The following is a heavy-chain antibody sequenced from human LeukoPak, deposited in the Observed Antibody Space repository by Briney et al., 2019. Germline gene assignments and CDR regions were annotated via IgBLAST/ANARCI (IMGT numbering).Heavy chain of an antibody. Sequence: ASVKVSCKVSGYTLTELSMHWVRQAPGKGLEWMGGFDPEDGGTIYAQKFQGRVTMTEDTSTDTAYMELSSLGSEDTAVYYCATGIVAYYYYYGMDVWGQGTTVTVSS. J-gene: IGHJ6*02. CDR3: ATGIVAYYYYYGMDV. D-gene: IGHD2-15*01. V-gene: IGHV1-24*01. CDR2: FDPEDGGT. CDR1: GYTLTELS.